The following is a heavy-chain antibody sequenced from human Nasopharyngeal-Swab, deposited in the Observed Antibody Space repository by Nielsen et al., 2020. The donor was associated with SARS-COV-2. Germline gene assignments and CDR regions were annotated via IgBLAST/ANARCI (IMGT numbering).Heavy chain of an antibody. CDR1: GGSLSGYY. V-gene: IGHV4-34*01. D-gene: IGHD5-18*01. CDR3: ARENSSSYYYYMDV. J-gene: IGHJ6*03. CDR2: INHSGST. Sequence: SETLSLTCAVYGGSLSGYYWSWIRQPPGKGLEWNGEINHSGSTNYNPSLKSRVTISVDTSKNQFSLKLSSVTAADTAVYYCARENSSSYYYYMDVWGKGTTVTVSS.